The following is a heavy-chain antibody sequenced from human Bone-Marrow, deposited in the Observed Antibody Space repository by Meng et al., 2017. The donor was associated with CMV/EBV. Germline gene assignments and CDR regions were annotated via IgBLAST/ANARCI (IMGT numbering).Heavy chain of an antibody. D-gene: IGHD3-10*01. CDR1: GGSISSGGYY. CDR3: ARAAGGGRDY. V-gene: IGHV4-31*03. J-gene: IGHJ4*02. CDR2: IYYSGST. Sequence: LTCTVSGGSISSGGYYWSWIRQPPGKGLEWIGYIYYSGSTYYNPSLKSRVTISVDTSKNQFSLKLSSVTAANTAVYYCARAAGGGRDYWGQGTLVTVSS.